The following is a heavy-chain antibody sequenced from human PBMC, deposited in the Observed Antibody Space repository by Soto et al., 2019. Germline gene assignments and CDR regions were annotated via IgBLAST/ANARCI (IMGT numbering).Heavy chain of an antibody. Sequence: GGSLRLSCVASGFTFSSYSMNWVRQAPGKRPEWVSSISGSSAYIWYADSVKGRFTISRDNAKNSLYLQMNSLRAEDTAVYYCSRRQSITRDYYDSDIGGFCPWGQGT. CDR2: ISGSSAYI. J-gene: IGHJ5*02. D-gene: IGHD3-22*01. CDR3: SRRQSITRDYYDSDIGGFCP. V-gene: IGHV3-21*01. CDR1: GFTFSSYS.